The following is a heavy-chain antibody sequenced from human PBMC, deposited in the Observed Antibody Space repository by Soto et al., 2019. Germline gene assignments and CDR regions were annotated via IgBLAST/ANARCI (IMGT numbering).Heavy chain of an antibody. CDR2: IWYDGSNK. Sequence: QVQLVESGGGVVQPGRSLRLSCAASGFTFSSYGMHWVRQAPGKGLEWVAVIWYDGSNKYYADSVKGRFTISRDNSKNTLYLQMNSLRAEDTAVYYCARDRCSSGWYDLDYWGQGTLVTVSS. J-gene: IGHJ4*02. D-gene: IGHD6-19*01. CDR1: GFTFSSYG. V-gene: IGHV3-33*01. CDR3: ARDRCSSGWYDLDY.